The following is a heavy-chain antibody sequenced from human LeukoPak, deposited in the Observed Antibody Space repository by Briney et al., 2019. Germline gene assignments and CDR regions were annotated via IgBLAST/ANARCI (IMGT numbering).Heavy chain of an antibody. D-gene: IGHD2-15*01. CDR1: GFTFSSYA. CDR3: AKDLGGRYCSGGSCYPYDY. V-gene: IGHV3-23*01. Sequence: GGSLRLSCAASGFTFSSYAMSWVRQAPGKGLEWVSAISGSGGSTYYADSVKGRFTISRDNSKNTLYLQMNSLRAEDTAVYYCAKDLGGRYCSGGSCYPYDYWGRGTLVTVSS. J-gene: IGHJ4*02. CDR2: ISGSGGST.